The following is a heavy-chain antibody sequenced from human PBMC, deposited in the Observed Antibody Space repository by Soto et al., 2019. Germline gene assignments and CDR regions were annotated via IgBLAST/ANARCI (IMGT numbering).Heavy chain of an antibody. D-gene: IGHD3-22*01. CDR3: ARDYYDSSGYSADFDY. V-gene: IGHV3-48*01. J-gene: IGHJ4*02. CDR2: ISSSSSTI. Sequence: PGGSLRLSCAASRFTFSSYSMNWVRQAPGKGLEWVSYISSSSSTIYYADSVKGRFTISRDNAKNSLYLQMNSLRAEDTAVYYCARDYYDSSGYSADFDYWGQGT. CDR1: RFTFSSYS.